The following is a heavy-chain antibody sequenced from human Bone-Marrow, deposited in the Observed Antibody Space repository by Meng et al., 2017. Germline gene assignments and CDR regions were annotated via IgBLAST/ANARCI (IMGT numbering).Heavy chain of an antibody. Sequence: QVQLQESGPGLVKPSGTLSLTCAVSGGSISSSNWWNWVRQPPGKGLEWIGEMYHSGTTSYNPSLKSRSTISVDKSKNQFSLKLSSVTAADTAVYYCARRRDGYGWFGPWGQGTPVTVSS. D-gene: IGHD5-24*01. CDR3: ARRRDGYGWFGP. CDR2: MYHSGTT. J-gene: IGHJ5*02. CDR1: GGSISSSNW. V-gene: IGHV4-4*02.